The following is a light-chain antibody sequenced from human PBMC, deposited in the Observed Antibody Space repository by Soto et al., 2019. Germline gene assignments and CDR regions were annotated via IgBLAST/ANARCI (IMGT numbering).Light chain of an antibody. Sequence: IEMTQSPATLSASPWDRATLSCRASQPVNNNLAWYQQKPGQAPRLLIYGVSTRATGISARFSGGGSVTEFTLTISSLQSEDFALYYCQQYEKWPPSITFGQGTRLEIK. CDR3: QQYEKWPPSIT. J-gene: IGKJ5*01. CDR2: GVS. V-gene: IGKV3-15*01. CDR1: QPVNNN.